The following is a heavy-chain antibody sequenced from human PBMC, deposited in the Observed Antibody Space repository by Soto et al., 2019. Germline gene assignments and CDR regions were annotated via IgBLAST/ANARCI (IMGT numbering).Heavy chain of an antibody. J-gene: IGHJ6*03. CDR2: INAGNGNT. CDR3: ARELVRGSVVWDYYYYMDV. CDR1: GYTVTSYA. V-gene: IGHV1-3*01. D-gene: IGHD3-16*01. Sequence: QVQLVQSGAEVKKPGASVKVSCKASGYTVTSYAMHWVRQAPGQRLEWMGWINAGNGNTKYSQKFQGRVTITRDTSASTAYMELSSLRSEDTAVYYCARELVRGSVVWDYYYYMDVWGKGTTVTVSS.